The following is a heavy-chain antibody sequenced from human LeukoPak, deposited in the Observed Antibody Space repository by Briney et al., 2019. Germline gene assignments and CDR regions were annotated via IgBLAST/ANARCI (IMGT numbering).Heavy chain of an antibody. J-gene: IGHJ4*02. D-gene: IGHD4-17*01. Sequence: GGSLRLSCTGSGFPFNMFAMNWVRQAPGQGLEWVSGLSRGGETTNYADSVKGRFTVSRDTSKNMVFLQMNDLRPEDTAVYYCAKRAMTTVTQIDYWGQGTLVTVSS. CDR3: AKRAMTTVTQIDY. CDR1: GFPFNMFA. CDR2: LSRGGETT. V-gene: IGHV3-23*01.